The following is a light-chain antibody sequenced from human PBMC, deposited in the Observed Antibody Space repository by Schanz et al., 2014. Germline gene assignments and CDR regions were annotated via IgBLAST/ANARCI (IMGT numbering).Light chain of an antibody. CDR1: SSDVGSYDY. V-gene: IGLV2-11*01. CDR2: NVN. Sequence: QSALIQPPSVSGSPGQSVTISCTGTSSDVGSYDYVSWYQQHPGTVPKPMIYNVNTRPSGVPDRFSGSKSGNTASMTISGLQAEDEADYYCCSYAGTYSVVFGGGTKLTVL. CDR3: CSYAGTYSVV. J-gene: IGLJ2*01.